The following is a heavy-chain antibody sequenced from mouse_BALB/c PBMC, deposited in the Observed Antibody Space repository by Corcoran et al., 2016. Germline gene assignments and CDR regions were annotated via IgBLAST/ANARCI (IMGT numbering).Heavy chain of an antibody. CDR1: GFNIKDTY. D-gene: IGHD4-1*01. CDR2: IDPANGNT. Sequence: EVQLQQSGADLVKPGASVKLSCTASGFNIKDTYMHWVKQRPEQGLEWIGRIDPANGNTKYDPKFQGKATITADTSSNTAYLQLSSLTSEDTAVYYCANWDWYFDVWGAGTTVTVS. V-gene: IGHV14-3*02. CDR3: ANWDWYFDV. J-gene: IGHJ1*01.